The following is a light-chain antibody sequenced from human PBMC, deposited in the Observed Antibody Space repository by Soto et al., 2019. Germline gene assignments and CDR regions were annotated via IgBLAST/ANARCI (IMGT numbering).Light chain of an antibody. J-gene: IGKJ2*01. CDR2: AAS. V-gene: IGKV3-15*01. CDR1: QSVSSN. Sequence: EIVMTQSPATLSVSPGERVTLSCRASQSVSSNFAWYQQKPGQAPRLLIYAASTRATGIPARFSGSGSGTEFTLAISSLQSEDFAVYYCKQYINWPPTFTFGQGTKLEIK. CDR3: KQYINWPPTFT.